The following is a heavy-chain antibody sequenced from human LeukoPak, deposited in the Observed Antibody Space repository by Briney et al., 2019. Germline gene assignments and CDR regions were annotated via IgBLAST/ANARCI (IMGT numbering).Heavy chain of an antibody. CDR1: GGSISSCY. J-gene: IGHJ5*02. CDR3: ARDYYGSGSYRFDP. Sequence: PSETLSLTCTVSGGSISSCYWSWIRQPAGKGLEWIGRIYTSGSTNYNPSLKGRVTMSVDTSKNQFSLKLSSVTAADTAVYYCARDYYGSGSYRFDPWGQGTLVTVSP. CDR2: IYTSGST. D-gene: IGHD3-10*01. V-gene: IGHV4-4*07.